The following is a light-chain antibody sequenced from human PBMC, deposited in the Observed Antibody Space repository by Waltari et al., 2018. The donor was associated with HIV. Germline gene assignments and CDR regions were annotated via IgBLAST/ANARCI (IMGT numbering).Light chain of an antibody. V-gene: IGLV1-40*01. CDR1: RSNLGTGYN. CDR3: QSYDNSLGIV. Sequence: QSQLTQPPSVSGAPGQRVTISCTGSRSNLGTGYNVHWDQQVPGKAPKILSHANNNRPSAVPDRFSCSKSGPSASLAITGRQAEDEADYYCQSYDNSLGIVFGSGTKVTVL. CDR2: ANN. J-gene: IGLJ1*01.